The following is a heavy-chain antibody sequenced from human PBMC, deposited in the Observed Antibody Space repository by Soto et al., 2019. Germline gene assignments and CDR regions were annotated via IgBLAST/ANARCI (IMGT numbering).Heavy chain of an antibody. V-gene: IGHV4-39*07. CDR1: GGSISSGGYY. CDR2: INHSGST. J-gene: IGHJ4*02. CDR3: ARGITMTLVVQRDAPDKYYFDS. Sequence: NPSETLSLTCTVSGGSISSGGYYWTWIRQPPGKGLEWIGEINHSGSTNYNPSLKSRVTISVDTSKNQFSLKLSSVTAADTAVYYCARGITMTLVVQRDAPDKYYFDSWGQGTLVTVSS. D-gene: IGHD3-22*01.